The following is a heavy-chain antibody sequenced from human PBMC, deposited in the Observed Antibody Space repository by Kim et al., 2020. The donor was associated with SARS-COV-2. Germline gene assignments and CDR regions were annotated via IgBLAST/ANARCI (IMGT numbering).Heavy chain of an antibody. Sequence: PSLKSRVTISVDTSKNQFSLKLSSVTAADTAVYYCATSVSSTTIPALFDYWGQGTLVTVSS. CDR3: ATSVSSTTIPALFDY. V-gene: IGHV4-59*01. J-gene: IGHJ4*02. D-gene: IGHD2-2*01.